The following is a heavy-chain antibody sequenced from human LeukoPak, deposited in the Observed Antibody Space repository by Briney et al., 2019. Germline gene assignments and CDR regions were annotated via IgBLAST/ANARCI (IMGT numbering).Heavy chain of an antibody. J-gene: IGHJ6*02. CDR1: GFTFSSYS. D-gene: IGHD2-2*01. V-gene: IGHV3-21*01. Sequence: PGGSLRLSCAASGFTFSSYSINWVRQAPGKGLEWVSSISSSSSYIYYADSVKGRFTISRDNAKNSLYLQMNSLRAEDTAVYYCASVLGYCSSTSCYPDDYYYGMDVWGRGTTVTVSS. CDR2: ISSSSSYI. CDR3: ASVLGYCSSTSCYPDDYYYGMDV.